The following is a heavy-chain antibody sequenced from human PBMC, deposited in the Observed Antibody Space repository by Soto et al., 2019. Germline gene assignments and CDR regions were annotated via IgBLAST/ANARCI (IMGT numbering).Heavy chain of an antibody. CDR1: GYTFATYA. V-gene: IGHV1-3*01. D-gene: IGHD1-20*01. CDR3: TPMYKSAGGLET. J-gene: IGHJ5*02. CDR2: INPATGNT. Sequence: QAPLVQSGAEVKKPGFSVKVSCKASGYTFATYAIHWVRQAPGEGLEWMGWINPATGNTDYSEKFQDRVTLTRDTSANTAYMERTGLRFENTAVYYCTPMYKSAGGLETWGQGTLVTVSS.